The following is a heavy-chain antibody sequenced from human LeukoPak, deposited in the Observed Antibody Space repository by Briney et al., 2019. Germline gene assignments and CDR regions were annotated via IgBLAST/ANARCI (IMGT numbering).Heavy chain of an antibody. V-gene: IGHV3-33*06. D-gene: IGHD3-22*01. Sequence: GRSLRLSCAASGFTFNRYAMNWVRQAPGKGLEWVAFIWNDGSNKYYADSVKGRFTISRDNSKNTLYMQMNSLRAEDTAVYYCAKDERGYYDSSGYFGAIDYWGQGSLVTVSS. CDR3: AKDERGYYDSSGYFGAIDY. CDR2: IWNDGSNK. J-gene: IGHJ4*02. CDR1: GFTFNRYA.